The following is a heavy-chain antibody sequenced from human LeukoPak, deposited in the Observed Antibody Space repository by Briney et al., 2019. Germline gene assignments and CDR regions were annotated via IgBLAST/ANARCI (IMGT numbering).Heavy chain of an antibody. J-gene: IGHJ4*02. V-gene: IGHV1-69*05. CDR3: ARARFSYYYDSSGYDTGDY. Sequence: GASVKVSCKASGYTFSGYYMHWVRQAPGQGLEWMGGIIPIFGTANYAQKFQGRVTITTDESTSTAYMELSSLRSEDTAVYYCARARFSYYYDSSGYDTGDYWGQGTLVTVSS. CDR2: IIPIFGTA. CDR1: GYTFSGYY. D-gene: IGHD3-22*01.